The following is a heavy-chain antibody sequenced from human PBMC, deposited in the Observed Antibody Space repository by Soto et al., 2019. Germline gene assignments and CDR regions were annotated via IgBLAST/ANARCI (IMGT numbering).Heavy chain of an antibody. D-gene: IGHD2-15*01. CDR3: AKGGPSLPYSREPHYDY. V-gene: IGHV4-34*01. J-gene: IGHJ4*02. CDR2: INHSGST. Sequence: SETLSLTCAVYGGSFNNYFWAWIRQPPGKGLEWIGEINHSGSTSYNPSLGSRVSISVDTSKKQFSLKLSSVTAAATAVYYCAKGGPSLPYSREPHYDYWGQGTLVTVSS. CDR1: GGSFNNYF.